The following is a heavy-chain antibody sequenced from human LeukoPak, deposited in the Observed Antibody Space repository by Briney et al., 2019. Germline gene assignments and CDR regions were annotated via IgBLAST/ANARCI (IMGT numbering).Heavy chain of an antibody. CDR2: INSDGTYK. CDR3: VRGSAGMSPALGS. D-gene: IGHD1-26*01. V-gene: IGHV3-74*01. CDR1: RFTFSIYW. Sequence: GGSLRLSCVASRFTFSIYWMHWVRQGPGKGLVWVSRINSDGTYKDYAESVKGRFTCSRDNAKNTLYLQMNSLRAEDTAVYYCVRGSAGMSPALGSWGQGTLVTVSS. J-gene: IGHJ5*02.